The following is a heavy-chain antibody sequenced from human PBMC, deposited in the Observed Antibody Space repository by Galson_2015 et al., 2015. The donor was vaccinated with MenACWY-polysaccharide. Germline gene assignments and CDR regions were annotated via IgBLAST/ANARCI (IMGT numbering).Heavy chain of an antibody. CDR3: ARGHGDYSFSRRSLDI. J-gene: IGHJ2*01. V-gene: IGHV4-59*08. Sequence: SETLSLTCTVSGASITTYYWSWIRQSPGRGLEWMGYISYNDYTNYNPSLESRLSISVHTSRTYFSLELSSVTAADTAVYYCARGHGDYSFSRRSLDIWGRGILVTLSS. CDR2: ISYNDYT. CDR1: GASITTYY. D-gene: IGHD4-23*01.